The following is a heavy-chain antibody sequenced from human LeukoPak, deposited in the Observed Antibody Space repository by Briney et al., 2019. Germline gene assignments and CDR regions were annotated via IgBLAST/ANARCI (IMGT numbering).Heavy chain of an antibody. V-gene: IGHV4-39*01. CDR2: FYYSGST. Sequence: SETLSLTCTVSGGSISSSSYYWGWIRQPPGKGLEWIGSFYYSGSTYYNPSLKSRVTISVDTSKNQFSLKLSSVTAADTAVYYCARQVFGYDFWSGHFLFDYWGQGTLVTVSS. CDR3: ARQVFGYDFWSGHFLFDY. J-gene: IGHJ4*02. CDR1: GGSISSSSYY. D-gene: IGHD3-3*01.